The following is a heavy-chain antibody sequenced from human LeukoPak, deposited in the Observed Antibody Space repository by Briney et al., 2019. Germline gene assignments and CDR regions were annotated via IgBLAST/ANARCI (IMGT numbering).Heavy chain of an antibody. CDR1: GFSFSTYG. CDR3: ARDQGGSYYEVDAFDI. Sequence: GGSLRLSCAASGFSFSTYGMHWVRQAPGKGLGWVAFMRYDRNNKYYADSVKGRFTISRDNSKNTLYLQMNSLRAEDTAVYYCARDQGGSYYEVDAFDIWGQGTMVTVSS. V-gene: IGHV3-30*02. D-gene: IGHD1-26*01. J-gene: IGHJ3*02. CDR2: MRYDRNNK.